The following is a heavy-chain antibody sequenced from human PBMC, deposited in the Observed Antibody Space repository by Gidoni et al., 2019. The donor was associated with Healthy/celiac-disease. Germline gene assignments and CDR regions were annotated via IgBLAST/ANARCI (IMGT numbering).Heavy chain of an antibody. J-gene: IGHJ6*02. CDR1: GFTFDDYA. V-gene: IGHV3-9*01. CDR3: AKEICSSTSCYTSGMDV. Sequence: EVQLVESRGGLVQPGRSLRLSCAASGFTFDDYAMHWVRQAPGKGLEWVSGISWNSGSIGYADSVKGRFTISRDNAKNSLYLQMNSLRAEDTALYYCAKEICSSTSCYTSGMDVWGQGTTVTVSS. D-gene: IGHD2-2*02. CDR2: ISWNSGSI.